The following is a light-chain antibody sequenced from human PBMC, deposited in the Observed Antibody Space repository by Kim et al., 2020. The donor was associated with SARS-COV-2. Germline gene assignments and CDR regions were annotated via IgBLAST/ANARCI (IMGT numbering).Light chain of an antibody. J-gene: IGLJ1*01. CDR2: DVS. CDR1: SSDVGGYNY. CDR3: SSYTSRYTYV. Sequence: QSALTQPASVSGSPGQSITISCTGTSSDVGGYNYVSWYQQYPGKAPKLMIYDVSKRPSGVSNRFSGSKSDNTASLIISGLQAEDEADYYCSSYTSRYTYVFGTGTKV. V-gene: IGLV2-14*01.